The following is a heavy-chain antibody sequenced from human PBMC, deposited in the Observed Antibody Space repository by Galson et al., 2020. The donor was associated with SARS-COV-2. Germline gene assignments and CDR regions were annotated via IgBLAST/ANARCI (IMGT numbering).Heavy chain of an antibody. CDR1: GYDFITYD. CDR3: ARSGGKFYDYVWGSYRDNWFGP. D-gene: IGHD3-16*02. V-gene: IGHV1-8*01. CDR2: MNPNSGDT. J-gene: IGHJ5*02. Sequence: ASVKVSCKASGYDFITYDIYWVRQAPGQGLEWMGWMNPNSGDTGYAQKFQGRVTMTRNNPLSTAYMELSSLTSEDTAVYFCARSGGKFYDYVWGSYRDNWFGPWGQGTLVTVSS.